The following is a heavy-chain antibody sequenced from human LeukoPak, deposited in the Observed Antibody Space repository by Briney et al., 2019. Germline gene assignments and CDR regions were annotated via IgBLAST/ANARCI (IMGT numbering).Heavy chain of an antibody. D-gene: IGHD3-22*01. CDR2: ISAYNGNT. CDR3: ARGGTYYYDSSGPPYYYGMDV. J-gene: IGHJ6*02. Sequence: GASVKVSCKASGYTFTSYGISWVRQAPGQGLEWMGWISAYNGNTNYAQKLQGRVTMTTDTSTSTAYMELRSLRSDDTAVYYCARGGTYYYDSSGPPYYYGMDVWGQGTTVTVSS. CDR1: GYTFTSYG. V-gene: IGHV1-18*01.